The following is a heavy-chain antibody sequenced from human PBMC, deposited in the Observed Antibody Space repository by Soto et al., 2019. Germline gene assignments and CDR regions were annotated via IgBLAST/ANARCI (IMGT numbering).Heavy chain of an antibody. V-gene: IGHV3-15*07. Sequence: GGSLRLSCAASGFTFSNAWMNWVRQAPGKGLEWVGRIKSKTDGGTTDYAAPVKGRFTISRDDSKNTLYLQMNSLKTEDTAVYYCTTYDPGLARRYYYYYGMDVWGQGTTVTVSS. CDR1: GFTFSNAW. J-gene: IGHJ6*02. D-gene: IGHD3-3*01. CDR3: TTYDPGLARRYYYYYGMDV. CDR2: IKSKTDGGTT.